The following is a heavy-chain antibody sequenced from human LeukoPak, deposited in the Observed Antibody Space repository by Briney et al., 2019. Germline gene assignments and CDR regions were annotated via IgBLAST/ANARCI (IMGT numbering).Heavy chain of an antibody. J-gene: IGHJ4*02. CDR3: ARRTQIDY. CDR2: ISGSSSYI. V-gene: IGHV3-21*01. Sequence: AGGSLRLSCAASGFTFSSYSMNWVRQAPGKGLEWVSSISGSSSYIYYADSVKGRFTISRDNAKNSLYLQMNSLRAEDTAVYYCARRTQIDYWGQGTLVTVSS. D-gene: IGHD3/OR15-3a*01. CDR1: GFTFSSYS.